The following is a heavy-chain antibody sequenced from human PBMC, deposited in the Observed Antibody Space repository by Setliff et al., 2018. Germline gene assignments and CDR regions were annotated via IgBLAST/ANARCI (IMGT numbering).Heavy chain of an antibody. J-gene: IGHJ6*03. CDR3: ARGGGSVLPNYYYFNYMDV. Sequence: SETLSLTCAVYGGSFSGYYWSWIRQPPGKGLEWIGEINHSGSTNYNQSLKSRVTLSVDTSKNQFSLQLTSVTAADTAIYYCARGGGSVLPNYYYFNYMDVWGKGTTVTGLL. CDR2: INHSGST. CDR1: GGSFSGYY. V-gene: IGHV4-34*01. D-gene: IGHD2-15*01.